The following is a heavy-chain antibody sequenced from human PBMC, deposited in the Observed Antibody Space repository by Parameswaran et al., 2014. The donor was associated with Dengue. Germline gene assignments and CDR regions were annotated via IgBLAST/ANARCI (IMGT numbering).Heavy chain of an antibody. CDR2: IYWDDDK. V-gene: IGHV2-5*08. CDR3: AHRGSEMPTILGYFDY. J-gene: IGHJ4*02. D-gene: IGHD5-24*01. Sequence: ARWIRQPPGKALEWLALIYWDDDKRYSPSLKSRLTITKDTSKNQVVLTMTNMDPVDTATYYCAHRGSEMPTILGYFDYWGQGTLVTVSS.